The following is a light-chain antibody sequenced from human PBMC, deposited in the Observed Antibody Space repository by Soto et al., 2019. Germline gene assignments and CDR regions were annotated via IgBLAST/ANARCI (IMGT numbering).Light chain of an antibody. CDR2: AAS. CDR1: QDIRND. J-gene: IGKJ1*01. Sequence: DLQMTQSPSSLSASVGDRVTITCRASQDIRNDLGWYQQKPGKAPKRLIYAASSLQSGVPSRFSGIGFGTEFTLTISSLQPQDYATYYRLEPNVYPPTFGPGNKVEI. V-gene: IGKV1-17*01. CDR3: LEPNVYPPT.